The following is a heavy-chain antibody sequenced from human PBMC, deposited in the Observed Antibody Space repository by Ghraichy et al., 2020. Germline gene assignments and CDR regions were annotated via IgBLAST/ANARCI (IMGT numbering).Heavy chain of an antibody. V-gene: IGHV4-34*01. CDR2: INHSGST. D-gene: IGHD1-26*01. CDR1: GGSFSGYY. CDR3: ARNGVVGATTPFDY. Sequence: SETLSLTCAVYGGSFSGYYWSWIRQPPGKGLEWIGEINHSGSTNYNPSLKSRVTISVDTSKNQFSLKLSSVTAADTAVYYCARNGVVGATTPFDYWGQGTLVTVSS. J-gene: IGHJ4*02.